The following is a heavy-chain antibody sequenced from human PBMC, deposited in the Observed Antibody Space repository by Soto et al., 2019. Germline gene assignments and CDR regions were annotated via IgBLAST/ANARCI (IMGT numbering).Heavy chain of an antibody. V-gene: IGHV1-58*02. CDR2: IVVGSGNT. D-gene: IGHD1-20*01. CDR1: GFTFTSSA. Sequence: SVKVSCKASGFTFTSSAMQWVRQARGQRLEWIGWIVVGSGNTNYAQKFQERVAITRDMSTSTAYMELSSLRSEDTAVYYCAADSHKWNHFDAFDIWGQGTMVTVSS. CDR3: AADSHKWNHFDAFDI. J-gene: IGHJ3*02.